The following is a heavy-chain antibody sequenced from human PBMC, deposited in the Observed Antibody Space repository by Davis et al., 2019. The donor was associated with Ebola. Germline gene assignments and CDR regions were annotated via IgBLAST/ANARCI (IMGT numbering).Heavy chain of an antibody. CDR2: IYPGDSDT. J-gene: IGHJ6*02. Sequence: GESLKISCNGSGYSFTSYWIGWVRQMPGKGLEWMGIIYPGDSDTRYSPSFQGQVTISADKSISTAYLQWSSLKASDTAMYYCARHEGRYYDSSGYYYYYYGMDVWGQGTTVTVSS. CDR1: GYSFTSYW. CDR3: ARHEGRYYDSSGYYYYYYGMDV. V-gene: IGHV5-51*01. D-gene: IGHD3-22*01.